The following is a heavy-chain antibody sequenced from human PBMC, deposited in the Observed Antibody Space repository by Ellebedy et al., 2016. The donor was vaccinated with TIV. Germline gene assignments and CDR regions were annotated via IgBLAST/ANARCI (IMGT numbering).Heavy chain of an antibody. Sequence: GESLKTSCAASGFTFSIYWMSWVRQAPGKGLEWVANINQDGSAKYYVDSVKGRFTISRDNAKNSLYLQMNSLRAEDTAIYFCARYAVGSYYFDYWGQGTLVTVSS. V-gene: IGHV3-7*01. CDR2: INQDGSAK. CDR3: ARYAVGSYYFDY. D-gene: IGHD2-8*01. J-gene: IGHJ4*02. CDR1: GFTFSIYW.